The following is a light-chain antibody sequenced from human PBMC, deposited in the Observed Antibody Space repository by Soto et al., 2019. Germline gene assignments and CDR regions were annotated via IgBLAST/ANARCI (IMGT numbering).Light chain of an antibody. CDR2: DVS. CDR3: SSYTTSNTRQIV. J-gene: IGLJ1*01. V-gene: IGLV2-14*03. Sequence: QSVLTQPASVSGSPGQSITISCTGTSSDVGGYNYVSWYQHHPGKAPKLMIYDVSNRPPGVSNRFSGSKSGNTASLTISGLQPEDEADYYRSSYTTSNTRQIVFGTGTKVTVL. CDR1: SSDVGGYNY.